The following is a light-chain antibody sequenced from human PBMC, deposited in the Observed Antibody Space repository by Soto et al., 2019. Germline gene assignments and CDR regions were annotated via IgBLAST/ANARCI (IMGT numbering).Light chain of an antibody. J-gene: IGLJ2*01. CDR3: SSYAASNNVI. CDR2: EVS. CDR1: SSDVGGYKY. Sequence: QSALTQSPSASGSPGQSVTISCTGTSSDVGGYKYVSWYQQHPGKAPKLMIYEVSRRPSGVPDRFSGSKSGNTASLTVSGLQAEDEADYYCSSYAASNNVIFGGGTKLTVL. V-gene: IGLV2-8*01.